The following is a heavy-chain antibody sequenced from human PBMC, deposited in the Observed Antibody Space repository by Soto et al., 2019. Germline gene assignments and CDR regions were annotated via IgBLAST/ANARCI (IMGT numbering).Heavy chain of an antibody. D-gene: IGHD5-12*01. V-gene: IGHV4-59*12. Sequence: SETLSLTCTVSGGSISSYYWSWIRQPPGKGLEWIGYIYYSGSTNYNPSLKSRVTISVDTSKNQFSLKLSSVTAADTAVYYCARRRVATINYYFDYWGQGTLVTVSS. CDR3: ARRRVATINYYFDY. J-gene: IGHJ4*02. CDR1: GGSISSYY. CDR2: IYYSGST.